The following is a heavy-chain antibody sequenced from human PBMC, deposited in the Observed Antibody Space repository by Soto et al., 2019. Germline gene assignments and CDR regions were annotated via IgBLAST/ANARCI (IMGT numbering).Heavy chain of an antibody. V-gene: IGHV1-18*01. Sequence: ASVKVSCKASGYTFTSYGISWVRQAPGQGLEWMGWISAYNGNTNYAQKLQGRVTMTTDTSTSTAYMELRSLRSDDTAVYYCARELQDYYDSSGSYNWFDPWGQGTLVTVS. J-gene: IGHJ5*02. D-gene: IGHD3-22*01. CDR3: ARELQDYYDSSGSYNWFDP. CDR1: GYTFTSYG. CDR2: ISAYNGNT.